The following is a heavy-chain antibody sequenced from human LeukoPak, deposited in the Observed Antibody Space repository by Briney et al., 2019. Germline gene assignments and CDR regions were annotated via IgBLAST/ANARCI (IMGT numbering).Heavy chain of an antibody. CDR3: AKFDAEYTGSYSYYYYMDV. Sequence: GETLRLSCAASGFTFNTYVMNWVRQAPGKGLEWVSSISGSGDSTFYADSVKGRFTISRDNSKNTLYLQMNSLRAEDTAVYYCAKFDAEYTGSYSYYYYMDVWGKGTTVTVSS. J-gene: IGHJ6*03. V-gene: IGHV3-23*01. CDR2: ISGSGDST. CDR1: GFTFNTYV. D-gene: IGHD1-26*01.